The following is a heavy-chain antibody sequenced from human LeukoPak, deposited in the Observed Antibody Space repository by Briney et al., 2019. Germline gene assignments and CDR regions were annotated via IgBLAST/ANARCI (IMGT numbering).Heavy chain of an antibody. D-gene: IGHD3-3*02. CDR1: GFTFSSYA. J-gene: IGHJ5*02. CDR3: AKDHLWSGYDGPNWLDP. Sequence: PGGSLRLSCAASGFTFSSYAMSWVRQAPGKELEWVSAVSGSGGSTYHADSVKGRFTISRDNSKNTLYLQMNSLRAEDTAVYYCAKDHLWSGYDGPNWLDPWGQGTLVAVSS. V-gene: IGHV3-23*01. CDR2: VSGSGGST.